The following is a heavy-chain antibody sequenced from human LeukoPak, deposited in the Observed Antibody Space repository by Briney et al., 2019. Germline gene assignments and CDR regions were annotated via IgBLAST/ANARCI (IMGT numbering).Heavy chain of an antibody. CDR3: ARYSDDSSGYYYEGYFDY. CDR1: GFTFSSYS. D-gene: IGHD3-22*01. CDR2: ISSSSSTI. J-gene: IGHJ4*02. Sequence: GGSLRLSCAASGFTFSSYSMNWVRQAPGKGLEWVSYISSSSSTIYYADSVKGRFTISRDNAKNSLYLQMNSLRAEDTAVYYCARYSDDSSGYYYEGYFDYWGQGTLVTVSS. V-gene: IGHV3-48*04.